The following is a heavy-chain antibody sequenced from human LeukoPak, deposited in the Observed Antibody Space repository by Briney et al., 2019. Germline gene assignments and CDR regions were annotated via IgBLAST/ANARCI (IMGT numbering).Heavy chain of an antibody. CDR1: EFTFSDAW. CDR2: IKNKAHGGTA. J-gene: IGHJ4*02. D-gene: IGHD5-12*01. V-gene: IGHV3-15*01. Sequence: PGGSLRLSCAASEFTFSDAWMSWVRQAPGKGLEWVGRIKNKAHGGTADYAAPVKGRFTISRDDSENTLYLQMTSLKTEDTALYYCTTDVDVVPTVRWDFWGQGTLVIVSS. CDR3: TTDVDVVPTVRWDF.